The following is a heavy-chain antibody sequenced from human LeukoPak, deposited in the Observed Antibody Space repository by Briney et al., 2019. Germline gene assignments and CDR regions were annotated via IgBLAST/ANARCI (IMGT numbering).Heavy chain of an antibody. D-gene: IGHD6-13*01. J-gene: IGHJ5*02. CDR3: ARGGRVYSSSSDLNWFDP. CDR2: IYYSGST. CDR1: GGSISSYY. Sequence: SETLSLTCTVSGGSISSYYWSWIRQPPGKGLEWIGYIYYSGSTNYNPSLKSRVTISVDTSKNQFSLKLSSVTAADTAVYYCARGGRVYSSSSDLNWFDPWGQGTLVTVSS. V-gene: IGHV4-59*01.